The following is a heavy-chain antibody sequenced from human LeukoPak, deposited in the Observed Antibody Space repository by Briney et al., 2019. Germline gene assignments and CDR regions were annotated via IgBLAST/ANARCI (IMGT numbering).Heavy chain of an antibody. CDR2: MNPNSGNT. CDR3: ARGRDYDILTGTTYYYYGMDV. CDR1: GYTFTSYD. V-gene: IGHV1-8*01. J-gene: IGHJ6*02. Sequence: ASVKVSCKASGYTFTSYDINWVRQATGQGLEWMGWMNPNSGNTGYAQKLQGRVTMTRNTSISTAYMELSSLRSEDTAVYYCARGRDYDILTGTTYYYYGMDVWGQGTTVTVSS. D-gene: IGHD3-9*01.